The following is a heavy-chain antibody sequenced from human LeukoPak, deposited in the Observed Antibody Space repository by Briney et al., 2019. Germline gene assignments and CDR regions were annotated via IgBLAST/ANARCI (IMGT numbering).Heavy chain of an antibody. Sequence: SETLSLTCTVSSGSISTSSYYWGWVRQPPGKGLEWIGNIFYSGSTYYSPSLKSRVTISLDTSRNQFSLKLSSVTAADTAVYYCARVRRSVVVVKFDYWGQGTLVTVSS. CDR2: IFYSGST. CDR3: ARVRRSVVVVKFDY. J-gene: IGHJ4*02. CDR1: SGSISTSSYY. V-gene: IGHV4-39*07. D-gene: IGHD3-22*01.